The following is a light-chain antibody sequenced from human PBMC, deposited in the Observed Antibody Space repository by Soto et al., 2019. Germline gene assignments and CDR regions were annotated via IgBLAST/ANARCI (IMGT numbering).Light chain of an antibody. Sequence: QSVLTQPPSVSGAPGQRVTISCTGSSSNIGAGYDVHWYQQLPGTAPNLLIYGNSNRPSGVPDRFSGSKSGTSASLAITVLQAEDEADYYGQSYDSRLRGVFGTGTKLTVL. V-gene: IGLV1-40*01. CDR3: QSYDSRLRGV. CDR2: GNS. CDR1: SSNIGAGYD. J-gene: IGLJ1*01.